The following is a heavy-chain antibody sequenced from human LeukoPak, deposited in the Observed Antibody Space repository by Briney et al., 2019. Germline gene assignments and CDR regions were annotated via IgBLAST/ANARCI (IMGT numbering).Heavy chain of an antibody. D-gene: IGHD6-13*01. Sequence: PGGSLRLSCAASGFTFSSYDMHWVRQATGKGLEWVAAINNAGGTYYPGSVKGRFTISRDNSKNTLYLQMNSLRAEDAAVYYCAKRTSGSSWYSSDYWGQGTLVTVSS. CDR1: GFTFSSYD. CDR3: AKRTSGSSWYSSDY. J-gene: IGHJ4*02. V-gene: IGHV3-13*04. CDR2: INNAGGT.